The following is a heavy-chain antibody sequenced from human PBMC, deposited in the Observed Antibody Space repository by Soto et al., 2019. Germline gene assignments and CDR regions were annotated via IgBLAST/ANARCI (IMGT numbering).Heavy chain of an antibody. J-gene: IGHJ6*02. CDR2: IYPNDADT. D-gene: IGHD2-2*01. V-gene: IGHV5-51*01. Sequence: HGESLKISCKGSGYSFTYYWIAWVRQRPGKDLEWMGIIYPNDADTRYNPSFQGQVTISADKSISTAYLQWTSLKTSDTAMYYCARVPSVVTPGNDYFGVDVWGQGTTVTVSS. CDR3: ARVPSVVTPGNDYFGVDV. CDR1: GYSFTYYW.